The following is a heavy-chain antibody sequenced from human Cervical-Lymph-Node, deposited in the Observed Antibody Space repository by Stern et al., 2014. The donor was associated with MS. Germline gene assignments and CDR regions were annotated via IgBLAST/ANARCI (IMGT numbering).Heavy chain of an antibody. J-gene: IGHJ4*02. CDR3: ARGRPATDY. CDR1: GGTFSSYV. CDR2: IILSLVTK. V-gene: IGHV1-69*06. Sequence: QVQLVKYGAEVKKPGSSVKVSCKASGGTFSSYVIRWVRQAPGQGLEWMGGIILSLVTKTSQQKFEGRVTITADKPTSTAYRELTSLSSEATALYYCARGRPATDYWGQGTLVTVSS.